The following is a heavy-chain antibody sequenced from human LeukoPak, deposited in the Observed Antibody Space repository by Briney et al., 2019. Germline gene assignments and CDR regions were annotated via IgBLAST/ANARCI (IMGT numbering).Heavy chain of an antibody. CDR1: GFTFSGYA. CDR2: ISGSGGST. J-gene: IGHJ3*02. CDR3: AKDRARNPDAFDI. Sequence: GGSLRLSCAASGFTFSGYAMSWVRQAPGKGLEWVSAISGSGGSTYYADSVKGRFTISRDNSKNTLYLQMNSLRAEDTAVYYCAKDRARNPDAFDIWGQGTMVTVSS. V-gene: IGHV3-23*01. D-gene: IGHD1-14*01.